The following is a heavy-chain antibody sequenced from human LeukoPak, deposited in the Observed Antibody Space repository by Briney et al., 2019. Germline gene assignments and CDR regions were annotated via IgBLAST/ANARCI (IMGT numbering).Heavy chain of an antibody. V-gene: IGHV4-34*01. Sequence: SETLSLTCAVYGGSFSGHYWSWIRQPPGKGLEWIGEINHSGSTNYNPSLKSRVTISVDTSKNQFSLKLSSVTAADTAVYYCARGVGMSWGQGTLVTVSS. D-gene: IGHD7-27*01. CDR2: INHSGST. J-gene: IGHJ4*02. CDR3: ARGVGMS. CDR1: GGSFSGHY.